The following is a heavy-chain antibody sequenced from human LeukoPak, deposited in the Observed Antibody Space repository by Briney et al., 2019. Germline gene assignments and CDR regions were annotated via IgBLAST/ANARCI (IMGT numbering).Heavy chain of an antibody. Sequence: SSETLSLTCTVSGGSISSSSYYRGWIRQPPGKGMEWIGSIYYSGSTYYNPSLKSRVTISVDTSKNQFSLKLSSVTAADTAVYYCARDGDGFSDYWGQGTLVTVSS. CDR2: IYYSGST. CDR3: ARDGDGFSDY. V-gene: IGHV4-39*02. J-gene: IGHJ4*02. CDR1: GGSISSSSYY. D-gene: IGHD5-24*01.